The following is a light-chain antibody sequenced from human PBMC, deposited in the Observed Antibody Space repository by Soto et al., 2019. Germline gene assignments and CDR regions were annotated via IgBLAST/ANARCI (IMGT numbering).Light chain of an antibody. CDR3: QQYGTSPRT. J-gene: IGKJ1*01. V-gene: IGKV3-15*01. Sequence: IVMTQSPATLSVSPGERATLSCRASQSVNSKLAWYQQKPGQAPRLLIYGASTRATGIPDRFSGSGSGTDFTLTISRLEPEDFAVYYCQQYGTSPRTFGQGTKVDNK. CDR1: QSVNSK. CDR2: GAS.